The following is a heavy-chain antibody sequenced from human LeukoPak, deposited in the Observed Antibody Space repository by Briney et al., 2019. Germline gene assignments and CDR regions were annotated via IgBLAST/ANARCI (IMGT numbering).Heavy chain of an antibody. CDR3: ARGTRGSGWFDP. Sequence: SETLSLTCTVSGGSISSYYWSWIRQPPGKGLEWIGYIYYSGSTNYNPSLKSRVTISVDTSKNQFSLKLSSVTAADTAVYYCARGTRGSGWFDPWGQGTLVTVSS. D-gene: IGHD5-12*01. V-gene: IGHV4-59*01. CDR2: IYYSGST. J-gene: IGHJ5*02. CDR1: GGSISSYY.